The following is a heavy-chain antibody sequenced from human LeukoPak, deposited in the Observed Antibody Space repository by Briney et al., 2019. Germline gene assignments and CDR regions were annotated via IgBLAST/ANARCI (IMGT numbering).Heavy chain of an antibody. J-gene: IGHJ4*02. CDR2: IWFDGSHQ. D-gene: IGHD1-26*01. CDR3: AREKFDSGSHTTPDY. CDR1: GFTFSSYG. V-gene: IGHV3-33*01. Sequence: GGSLRLSCAASGFTFSSYGMHWVRQAPGKGLEWVTVIWFDGSHQHYADSVRGRFTVSRDNSRNTLYLQMNSLRAEDTAVYYCAREKFDSGSHTTPDYWGQGTLVTVSS.